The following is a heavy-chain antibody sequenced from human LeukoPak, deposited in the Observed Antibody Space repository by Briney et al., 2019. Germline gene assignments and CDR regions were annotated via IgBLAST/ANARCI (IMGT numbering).Heavy chain of an antibody. CDR1: GGSISSYY. CDR2: IYTSGST. Sequence: SETLSLTCTVSGGSISSYYWSWIRQPAGKGLEWIGRIYTSGSTNYNPSLKSRVTISVDTSKNQFSLKLSSVTAADTAVYYCARDPDRYSSGWNPGVYWGQGTLVTVSS. CDR3: ARDPDRYSSGWNPGVY. V-gene: IGHV4-4*07. J-gene: IGHJ4*02. D-gene: IGHD6-19*01.